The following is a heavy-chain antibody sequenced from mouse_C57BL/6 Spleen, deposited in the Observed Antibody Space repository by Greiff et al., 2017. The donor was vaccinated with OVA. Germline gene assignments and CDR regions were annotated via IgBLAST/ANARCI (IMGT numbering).Heavy chain of an antibody. D-gene: IGHD1-1*01. CDR3: ASPIWSTEYFDV. CDR1: GFTFSDYG. Sequence: EVMLVESGGGLVKPGGSLKLSCAASGFTFSDYGMHWVRQAPEKGLEWVAYISSGSSTIYYADTVKGRFTISRDNAKNTLFLQMTSLRSEDTAMYYCASPIWSTEYFDVWGTGTTVTVSS. V-gene: IGHV5-17*01. CDR2: ISSGSSTI. J-gene: IGHJ1*03.